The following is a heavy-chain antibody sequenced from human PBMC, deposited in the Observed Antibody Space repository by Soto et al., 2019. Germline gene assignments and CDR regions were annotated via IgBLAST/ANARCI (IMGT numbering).Heavy chain of an antibody. V-gene: IGHV3-11*01. J-gene: IGHJ4*02. CDR3: ARVRGDSSGSYYFDY. CDR2: ISSSGSTT. Sequence: GSLRLSCAASGFSLSDYYMSWIRQAPGEGLEWVSYISSSGSTTHYADSVKGRFTISKDNAKNSVYLQMNSLRAEDTAVYYCARVRGDSSGSYYFDYWGQGTLVT. D-gene: IGHD3-22*01. CDR1: GFSLSDYY.